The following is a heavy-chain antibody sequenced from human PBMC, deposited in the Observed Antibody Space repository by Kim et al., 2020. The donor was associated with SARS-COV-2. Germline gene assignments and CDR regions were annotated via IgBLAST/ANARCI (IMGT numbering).Heavy chain of an antibody. D-gene: IGHD3-10*01. Sequence: SETLSLTCTVSGGSISSYYWSWIRQPPGKGLEWIGYIYYSGSTNYNPSLKSRVTISVDTSKNQFSLKLSSVTAADTAVYYCARERGYYGSGSSYYYYYYMDVGGKGTTVTVSS. CDR3: ARERGYYGSGSSYYYYYYMDV. J-gene: IGHJ6*03. V-gene: IGHV4-59*01. CDR2: IYYSGST. CDR1: GGSISSYY.